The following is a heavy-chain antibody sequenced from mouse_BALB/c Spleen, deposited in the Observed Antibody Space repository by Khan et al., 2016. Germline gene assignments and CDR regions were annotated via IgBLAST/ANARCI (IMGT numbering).Heavy chain of an antibody. Sequence: QVQLKESGPGLVQPSQSLSITCTVSGFSLTSYGVHWVRQPPGKGLEWLGVIWRGGSTDYNSAFISRLSISKDNSKSQVFFKMNSLQADDTAIYYCATASTFDVWGAGTTVTVSS. D-gene: IGHD1-2*01. CDR1: GFSLTSYG. CDR3: ATASTFDV. V-gene: IGHV2-4*01. CDR2: IWRGGST. J-gene: IGHJ1*01.